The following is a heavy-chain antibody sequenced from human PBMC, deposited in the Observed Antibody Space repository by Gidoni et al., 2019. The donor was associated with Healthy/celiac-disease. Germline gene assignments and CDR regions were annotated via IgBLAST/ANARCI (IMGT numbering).Heavy chain of an antibody. D-gene: IGHD6-25*01. V-gene: IGHV3-23*01. CDR3: AKDPAGYPYYFDY. J-gene: IGHJ4*02. CDR2: ISGSGGST. Sequence: EVQLLASGGGLVQPGGSLRLPCAASGFHFSSYAMSWVRQAPGKGLEWVAAISGSGGSTYYADSVKGRFTISRDNSKNTLYLQMNSLRAEDTAVYYCAKDPAGYPYYFDYWGQGTLVTVSS. CDR1: GFHFSSYA.